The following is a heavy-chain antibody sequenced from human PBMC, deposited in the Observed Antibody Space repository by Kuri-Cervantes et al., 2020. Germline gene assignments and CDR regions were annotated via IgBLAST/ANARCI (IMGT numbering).Heavy chain of an antibody. CDR1: GFTLSNYW. Sequence: GGSLRLSCAASGFTLSNYWMSWVRQAPGKGLEWVAQIKEDGSQRYYVESLKGRFTISRDNSNNTLHLQMNSLRVEDTAVYYCARGSGYASSWGFDYWGQGTLVTVSS. CDR2: IKEDGSQR. J-gene: IGHJ4*02. D-gene: IGHD6-13*01. CDR3: ARGSGYASSWGFDY. V-gene: IGHV3-7*03.